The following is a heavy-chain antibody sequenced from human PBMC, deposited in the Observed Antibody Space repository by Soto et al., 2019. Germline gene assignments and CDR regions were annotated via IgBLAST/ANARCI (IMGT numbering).Heavy chain of an antibody. J-gene: IGHJ6*02. V-gene: IGHV3-30*18. CDR1: GFTFSSYG. Sequence: GGSLRLSCAASGFTFSSYGMHWVRQAPGKGQEWVAVISYDGSNKYYADSVKGRFTISRDNSKNTLYLQMNSLRAEDTAVYYCAKDLRMGLYYYYYYGMDVWGQGTTVTVSS. D-gene: IGHD2-15*01. CDR3: AKDLRMGLYYYYYYGMDV. CDR2: ISYDGSNK.